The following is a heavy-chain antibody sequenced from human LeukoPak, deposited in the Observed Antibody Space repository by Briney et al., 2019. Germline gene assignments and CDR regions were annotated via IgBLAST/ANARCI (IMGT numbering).Heavy chain of an antibody. J-gene: IGHJ4*02. D-gene: IGHD3-10*01. CDR2: ISYDGSNQ. V-gene: IGHV3-30*18. CDR1: GFTFSSYG. CDR3: AKDAAETKGHYYGAGTYYQSSFDY. Sequence: PGGSLRLSCAASGFTFSSYGIHWVRQAPGKGLEWVALISYDGSNQYYADSVKGRVIISRDNSKNTLYLQMNSLRAEDTAIYYCAKDAAETKGHYYGAGTYYQSSFDYWGQGTLVTVSS.